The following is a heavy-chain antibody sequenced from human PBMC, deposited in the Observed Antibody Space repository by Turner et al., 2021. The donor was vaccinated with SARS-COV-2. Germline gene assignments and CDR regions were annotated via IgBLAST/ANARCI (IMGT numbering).Heavy chain of an antibody. V-gene: IGHV4-31*03. D-gene: IGHD4-17*01. CDR3: ARDHLDPSTVTTWRGFDP. J-gene: IGHJ5*02. CDR2: IYYSGST. CDR1: GGSISSGGYY. Sequence: QVQLQESGPGLVKPSQTLSPTCTVSGGSISSGGYYWSWIRQHPGKGLEWIGYIYYSGSTYYNPSLKSRVTISVDTSKNQFSLKLSSVTAADTAVYYCARDHLDPSTVTTWRGFDPWGQGTLVTVSS.